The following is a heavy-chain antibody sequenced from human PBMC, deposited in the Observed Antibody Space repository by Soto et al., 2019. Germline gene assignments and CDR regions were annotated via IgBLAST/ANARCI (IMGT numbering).Heavy chain of an antibody. CDR1: GFSFTDYW. CDR3: ARALYVSKNYFKPHAY. J-gene: IGHJ4*02. V-gene: IGHV5-51*01. CDR2: IYPDDSDT. Sequence: GESLKISCNGSGFSFTDYWIAWVGQMPGKGLEWMGIIYPDDSDTRYSPSFQGQVTISADKSISTAYLQWSSLEASDTAIYYCARALYVSKNYFKPHAYWGQGTLVTVSS. D-gene: IGHD3-10*01.